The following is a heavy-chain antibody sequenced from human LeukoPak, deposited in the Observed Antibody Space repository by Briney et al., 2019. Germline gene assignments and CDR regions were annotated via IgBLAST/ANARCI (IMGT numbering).Heavy chain of an antibody. V-gene: IGHV1-8*01. D-gene: IGHD3-10*01. Sequence: ASVKLCCKASGYTFTSYDINWVRQATGQGLEWMGWMNPTSGHTGYAQNFQGRVTMTRDTSISTAYMELNSLTSEDTAVYYCARSPVGVRKKHDFWGQGTLVIVSS. CDR1: GYTFTSYD. CDR2: MNPTSGHT. CDR3: ARSPVGVRKKHDF. J-gene: IGHJ4*02.